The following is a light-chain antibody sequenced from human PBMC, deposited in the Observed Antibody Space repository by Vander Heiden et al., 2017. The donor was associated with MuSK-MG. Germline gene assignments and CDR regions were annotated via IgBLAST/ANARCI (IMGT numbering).Light chain of an antibody. V-gene: IGLV1-40*01. J-gene: IGLJ2*01. CDR1: SSNIGAGYD. CDR2: GNS. Sequence: QSVLTQPPSVSGAPGQRVTISCTGSSSNIGAGYDVHWYQQLPGTAPKLPIDGNSNRPSGVPDRFAGSKSGTSDSRDITGLQAEDQADDYGQYCDSSLSGVVLCGVT. CDR3: QYCDSSLSGVV.